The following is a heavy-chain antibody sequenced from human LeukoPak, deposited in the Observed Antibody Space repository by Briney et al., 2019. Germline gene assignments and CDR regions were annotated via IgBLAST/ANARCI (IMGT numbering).Heavy chain of an antibody. Sequence: PSETLSLTCTVSGGSISSSSYYWGWIRQPPGKGLEWIGSIYYSGSTYYNPSLKSRVTISVDTSKNQFSLKLSSVTAADTAVYYCARQSGGSLYWGQGTLVTVSS. J-gene: IGHJ4*02. D-gene: IGHD2-15*01. CDR2: IYYSGST. V-gene: IGHV4-39*01. CDR3: ARQSGGSLY. CDR1: GGSISSSSYY.